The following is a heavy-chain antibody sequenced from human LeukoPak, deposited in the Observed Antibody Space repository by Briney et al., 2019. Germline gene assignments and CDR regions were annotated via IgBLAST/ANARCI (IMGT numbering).Heavy chain of an antibody. V-gene: IGHV3-30*18. CDR2: ISYDGTNK. CDR1: GFTFSSYG. CDR3: AKTYSSGWWDNWFDP. Sequence: GGSLRLSCAASGFTFSSYGMHWVRRAPGKGLEWVAIISYDGTNKYYADSVKGRFTISRDNSKNTLYLQMNSLRAEDTAVYYCAKTYSSGWWDNWFDPWGQGTLVTVSS. J-gene: IGHJ5*02. D-gene: IGHD6-19*01.